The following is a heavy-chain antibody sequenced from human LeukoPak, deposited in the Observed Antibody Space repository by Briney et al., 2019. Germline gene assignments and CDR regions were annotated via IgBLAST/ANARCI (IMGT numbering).Heavy chain of an antibody. CDR3: ARDGYDAGYYYMDV. CDR2: IYTSGST. Sequence: TLSLTCTVSGGSISSGSYYWSWIRQPAGKGLEWIGRIYTSGSTNYNPSLKSRVTISVDTSKNQFSLKLSSVTAADTAVYYCARDGYDAGYYYMDVWGKGTTVSVSS. D-gene: IGHD5-12*01. CDR1: GGSISSGSYY. V-gene: IGHV4-61*02. J-gene: IGHJ6*03.